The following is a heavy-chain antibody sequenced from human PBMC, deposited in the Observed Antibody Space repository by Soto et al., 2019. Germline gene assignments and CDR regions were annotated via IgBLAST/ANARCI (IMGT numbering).Heavy chain of an antibody. Sequence: PGXSLRLSCAASGFTFSSYRMNCVRQAPFKGLEWVSYISSRSSTIYYAASVKDRLTIPRDNAKNSLYPKMNSLRDEDTAVYYCARGADYDSSGIRLNWFDPWGQGTLVTVSS. J-gene: IGHJ5*02. D-gene: IGHD3-22*01. CDR2: ISSRSSTI. CDR1: GFTFSSYR. CDR3: ARGADYDSSGIRLNWFDP. V-gene: IGHV3-48*02.